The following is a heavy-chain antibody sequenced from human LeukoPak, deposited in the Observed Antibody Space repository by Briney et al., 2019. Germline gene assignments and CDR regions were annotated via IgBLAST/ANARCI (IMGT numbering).Heavy chain of an antibody. J-gene: IGHJ3*02. CDR2: IYYSGST. D-gene: IGHD3-22*01. V-gene: IGHV4-34*01. Sequence: PSETLSLTCAVYGGSFSGYYWSWIRQPPGKGLGWIGSIYYSGSTYYNPSLKSRVTISVDTSKNQFSLKLSSVTAADTAVYYCAREYYDSNKAPALDIGGQGTMVTVSS. CDR3: AREYYDSNKAPALDI. CDR1: GGSFSGYY.